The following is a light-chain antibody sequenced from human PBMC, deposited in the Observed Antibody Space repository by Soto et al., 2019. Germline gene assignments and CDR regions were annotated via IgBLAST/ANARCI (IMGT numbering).Light chain of an antibody. CDR3: QQYNDYIT. CDR1: QSISTW. CDR2: AAS. J-gene: IGKJ5*01. V-gene: IGKV1-5*01. Sequence: DTQIHQYPSTLSASIEVRFTITCRASQSISTWLAWYQQKPGKAPKLLIYAASTLENGVPTRFSGTGSETEFTLTVSSLQPDDSATYYCQQYNDYITFGQGTRLEI.